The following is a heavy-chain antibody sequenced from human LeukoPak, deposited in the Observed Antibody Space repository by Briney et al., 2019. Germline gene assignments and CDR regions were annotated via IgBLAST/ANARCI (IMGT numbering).Heavy chain of an antibody. V-gene: IGHV4-39*07. Sequence: SETLSLTCTVSGGSISSSSYYWGWIRQPPGKGLEWIGSIYYSGSTNYNPSLKSRVTISVDTSKNQFSLKLSSVTAADTAVYYCAREGSTDAHLDYWGQGTLVTVSS. CDR3: AREGSTDAHLDY. CDR1: GGSISSSSYY. D-gene: IGHD2-15*01. J-gene: IGHJ4*02. CDR2: IYYSGST.